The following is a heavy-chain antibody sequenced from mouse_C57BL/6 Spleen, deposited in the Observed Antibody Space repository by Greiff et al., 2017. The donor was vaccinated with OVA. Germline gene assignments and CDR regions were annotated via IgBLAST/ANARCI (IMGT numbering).Heavy chain of an antibody. J-gene: IGHJ3*01. CDR2: INPNNGGT. D-gene: IGHD4-1*01. CDR3: ARRYWGFAY. CDR1: GYTFTDYN. V-gene: IGHV1-18*01. Sequence: EVKLQQSGPELVKPGASVKIPCKASGYTFTDYNMDWVKQSHGKSLEWIGDINPNNGGTIYNQKFKGKATLTVDKSSSTAYMELRSLTSEDTADYYCARRYWGFAYWGQGTLVTVSA.